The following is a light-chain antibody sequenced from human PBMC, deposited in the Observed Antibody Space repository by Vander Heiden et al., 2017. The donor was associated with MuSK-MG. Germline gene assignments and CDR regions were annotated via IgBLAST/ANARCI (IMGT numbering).Light chain of an antibody. V-gene: IGKV1-9*01. Sequence: DIQLTQSPSFLSASVGDRVTITCRASQGISSYLAWYQQKPGKAPKVLIYRASTLQSGVPSRFSGSGSGTEFTRTISSLQPEDFATYYGQRLDGVFGHGTRLEIK. J-gene: IGKJ5*01. CDR3: QRLDGV. CDR1: QGISSY. CDR2: RAS.